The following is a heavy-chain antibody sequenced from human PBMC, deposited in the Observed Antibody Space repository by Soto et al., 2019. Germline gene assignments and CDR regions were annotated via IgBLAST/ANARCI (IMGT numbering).Heavy chain of an antibody. CDR1: GYTFTSYD. V-gene: IGHV1-8*01. CDR2: MNPNSGNT. Sequence: ASVKVSCKASGYTFTSYDINWVRQATGQGLEWMGWMNPNSGNTGYAQKYQGRVTMTRNTSISTAYMELSSLRSEDTAVYYCARGRKRGYCSSTSCYAGNWFDPWGQGTLVTVSS. CDR3: ARGRKRGYCSSTSCYAGNWFDP. D-gene: IGHD2-2*01. J-gene: IGHJ5*02.